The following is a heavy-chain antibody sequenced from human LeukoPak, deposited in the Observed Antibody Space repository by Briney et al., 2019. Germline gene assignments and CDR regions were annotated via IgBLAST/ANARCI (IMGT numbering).Heavy chain of an antibody. J-gene: IGHJ4*02. CDR1: GYTFTSDG. Sequence: ASVNVSCKASGYTFTSDGISWVRQAPGQGLEGMGRISVYNGNTNYAQKLQGRGIMTTDTSTSTAYMELRSLRSDDTAVYYCARSIAVADRFDYWGQGTLVTDSS. V-gene: IGHV1-18*01. D-gene: IGHD6-19*01. CDR2: ISVYNGNT. CDR3: ARSIAVADRFDY.